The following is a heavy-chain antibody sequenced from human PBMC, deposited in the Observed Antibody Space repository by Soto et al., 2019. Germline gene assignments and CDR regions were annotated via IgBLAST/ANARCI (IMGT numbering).Heavy chain of an antibody. CDR3: ASLIIFNARWVGYYYYYMDV. J-gene: IGHJ6*03. D-gene: IGHD3-10*01. CDR2: IIPILGIE. CDR1: GGTFSSYT. Sequence: SVKLSCKASGGTFSSYTICWMRQAPGQGLEWMGRIIPILGIENYAQKIQGRVTITADKSTSTAYMELGSLRSEGTAVYYCASLIIFNARWVGYYYYYMDVWGKGTTVAVSS. V-gene: IGHV1-69*02.